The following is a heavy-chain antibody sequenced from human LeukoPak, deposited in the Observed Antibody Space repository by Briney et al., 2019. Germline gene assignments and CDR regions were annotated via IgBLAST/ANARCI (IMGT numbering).Heavy chain of an antibody. CDR3: ARARPYYDLWRGRPYYFDY. J-gene: IGHJ4*02. V-gene: IGHV4-34*01. Sequence: SETLSLTCAVYGGSFSGYYWSWIRQPPGKWLEWIGEITHSGSTNYNPSLKSRVTISVDTSKNQFSLKLSSVTAADTAVYYCARARPYYDLWRGRPYYFDYWGQGTLVTVSS. CDR2: ITHSGST. D-gene: IGHD3-3*01. CDR1: GGSFSGYY.